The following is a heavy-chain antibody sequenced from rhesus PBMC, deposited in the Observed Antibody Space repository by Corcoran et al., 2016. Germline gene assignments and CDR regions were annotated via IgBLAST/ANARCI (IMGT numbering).Heavy chain of an antibody. Sequence: QVQLQESGPGLVKPSETLSLTCGVSGYSISSGYGWSWIRQPPGKGLERIGYIGGSSGSTNYNPSLKSRVTISKATSKNQFSLKLSSVTAADTAVYYCASTSGWYYFDYWGQGVLVTVSS. D-gene: IGHD2-15*01. CDR1: GYSISSGYG. CDR3: ASTSGWYYFDY. V-gene: IGHV4-127*01. J-gene: IGHJ4*01. CDR2: IGGSSGST.